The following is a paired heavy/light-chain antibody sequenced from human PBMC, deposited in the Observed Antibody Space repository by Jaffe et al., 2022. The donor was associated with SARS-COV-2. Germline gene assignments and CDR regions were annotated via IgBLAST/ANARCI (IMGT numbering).Heavy chain of an antibody. D-gene: IGHD5-18*01. CDR3: ARRGYSYGDGAGYYYGMDV. V-gene: IGHV1-69*01. CDR1: GGTFSSYA. J-gene: IGHJ6*02. CDR2: IIPIFGTA. Sequence: QVQLVQSGAEVKKPGSSVKVSCKASGGTFSSYAISWVRQAPGQGLEWMGGIIPIFGTANYAQKFQGRVTITADESTSTAYMELSSLRSEDTAVYYCARRGYSYGDGAGYYYGMDVWGQGTTVTVSS.
Light chain of an antibody. CDR3: QQYGSSPDT. V-gene: IGKV3-20*01. CDR2: GAS. J-gene: IGKJ4*01. Sequence: EIVLTQSPGTLSLSPGERATLSCRASQSVSSSYLAWYQQKPGQAPRLLIYGASSRATGIPDRFSGSGSGTDFTLTISRLEPEDFAVYYCQQYGSSPDTFGGGTKVEIK. CDR1: QSVSSSY.